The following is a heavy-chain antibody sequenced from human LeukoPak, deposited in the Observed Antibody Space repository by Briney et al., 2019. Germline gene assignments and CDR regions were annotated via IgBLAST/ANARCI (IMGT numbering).Heavy chain of an antibody. V-gene: IGHV4-4*07. J-gene: IGHJ3*02. Sequence: PSETLSLTCTDSGGSISSYYWSWIRQPAGKGLEWIGRIYTSGSTNYNPSLKSRVTMSVDTSKNQFSLKLSSVTAADTAVYYCAKGKYSSGWYLAFDIWGQGTMVTVSS. CDR2: IYTSGST. CDR1: GGSISSYY. D-gene: IGHD6-19*01. CDR3: AKGKYSSGWYLAFDI.